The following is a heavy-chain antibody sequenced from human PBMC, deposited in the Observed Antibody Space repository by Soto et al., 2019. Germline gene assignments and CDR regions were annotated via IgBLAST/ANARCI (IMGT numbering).Heavy chain of an antibody. D-gene: IGHD3-3*01. CDR3: ARQDFLLLRGGLDY. Sequence: ESGGGVVQPGRSLRLSCAASGFTFSSYGMHWVHQAPGKGLEWVAVIWYDGSNKYYADSVKGRFTISRDNSKNTLYLQMNSLRAEDTAVYYCARQDFLLLRGGLDYWGQGTLVTVSS. CDR1: GFTFSSYG. CDR2: IWYDGSNK. V-gene: IGHV3-33*01. J-gene: IGHJ4*02.